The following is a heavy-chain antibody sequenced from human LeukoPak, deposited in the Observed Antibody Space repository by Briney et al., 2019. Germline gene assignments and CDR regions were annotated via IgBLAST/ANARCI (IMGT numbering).Heavy chain of an antibody. D-gene: IGHD5-24*01. J-gene: IGHJ4*02. Sequence: GGSLRLSCAASGFDFGNYAMHWVRQAPGKGLQWVSGINWSSKMVAYAASVKGRFTISRDNAKNSLYLQMNSLTSEDTAFYFCAKGSLELATVDFEFWGQGTLVTVSS. CDR3: AKGSLELATVDFEF. V-gene: IGHV3-9*01. CDR2: INWSSKMV. CDR1: GFDFGNYA.